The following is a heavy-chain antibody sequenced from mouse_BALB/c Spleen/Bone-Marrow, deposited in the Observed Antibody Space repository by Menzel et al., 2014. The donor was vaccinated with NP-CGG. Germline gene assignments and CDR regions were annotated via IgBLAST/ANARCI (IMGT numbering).Heavy chain of an antibody. Sequence: DVHLVESGPSLVKPSQTLSLTCSVTGDSITSGFWNWIRKFPGNKLEFMGYISYSGSTFYNPSLKSRISITRDTSKNQYYLLLNSVTTEDTATYYCAGGAGYFVDYWGQGTTPTVSS. CDR1: GDSITSGF. D-gene: IGHD2-3*01. CDR2: ISYSGST. V-gene: IGHV3-8*02. J-gene: IGHJ2*01. CDR3: AGGAGYFVDY.